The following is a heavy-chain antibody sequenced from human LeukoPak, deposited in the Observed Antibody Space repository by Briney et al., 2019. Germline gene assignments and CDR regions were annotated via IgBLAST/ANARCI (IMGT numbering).Heavy chain of an antibody. D-gene: IGHD3-22*01. CDR2: ITAIDGRT. V-gene: IGHV3-23*01. CDR3: ARGGYAVDP. Sequence: GGSLRLPCVASGFTFSSTTMGWVRQAPGRGLEWVSSITAIDGRTYYADSVRGRFTISRDNSKNTVYLQLNSLRAEDTAVYYCARGGYAVDPWGQGTLVTVSS. J-gene: IGHJ5*02. CDR1: GFTFSSTT.